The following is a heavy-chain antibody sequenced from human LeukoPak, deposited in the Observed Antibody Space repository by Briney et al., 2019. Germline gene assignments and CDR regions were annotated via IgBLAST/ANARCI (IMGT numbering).Heavy chain of an antibody. J-gene: IGHJ5*02. Sequence: GASVKVSCEASGYTFTTYGISWVRQAPGQGLEWMGWIGTYNGDTNYAQKLQGRVTMTTDSSTTTAYMELRSLRSDDTAVYYCARDFLCTNGVCHDCFDPWGQGTLVAVSS. D-gene: IGHD2-8*01. V-gene: IGHV1-18*01. CDR1: GYTFTTYG. CDR3: ARDFLCTNGVCHDCFDP. CDR2: IGTYNGDT.